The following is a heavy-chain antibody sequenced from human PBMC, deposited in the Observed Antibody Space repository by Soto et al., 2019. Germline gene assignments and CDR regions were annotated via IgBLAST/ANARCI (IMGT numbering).Heavy chain of an antibody. CDR2: ISYDGSNK. J-gene: IGHJ4*02. Sequence: QVQLVESGGGVVQPGRSLRLSCAASGFTFSSYAMHWVRQAPGKGLEWVAVISYDGSNKYYADSVKGRFTSSRDNSKNTLYLQMNSLRAEDTAVYYCARVVQYGDYLFDYWGQGTLVTVSS. CDR3: ARVVQYGDYLFDY. CDR1: GFTFSSYA. D-gene: IGHD4-17*01. V-gene: IGHV3-30-3*01.